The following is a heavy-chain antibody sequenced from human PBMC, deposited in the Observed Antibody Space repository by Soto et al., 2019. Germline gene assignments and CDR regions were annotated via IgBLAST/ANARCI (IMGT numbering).Heavy chain of an antibody. Sequence: SVKVSCKASGGTFSSYAISWVRQAPGQGLEWMGGIIPIFGTANYAQKFQGRVTITADESTSTAYMELSSLRSEDTAVYYCASSTYSGSYYKAYFDYWGQGTLVTVAS. J-gene: IGHJ4*02. V-gene: IGHV1-69*13. D-gene: IGHD1-26*01. CDR3: ASSTYSGSYYKAYFDY. CDR2: IIPIFGTA. CDR1: GGTFSSYA.